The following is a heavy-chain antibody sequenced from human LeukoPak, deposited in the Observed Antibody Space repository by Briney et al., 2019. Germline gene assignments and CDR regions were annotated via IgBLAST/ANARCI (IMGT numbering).Heavy chain of an antibody. CDR3: AKGREKYCTSTSCYHDY. CDR2: IRYDGNNK. V-gene: IGHV3-30*02. Sequence: GGSLRLSCAASGFTFSSYGMHWVRQAPGKGLEWVAFIRYDGNNKYYADSVKGRFTISRDNSENTLYLQMNSLRVEDTAVYFCAKGREKYCTSTSCYHDYWGQGTLVTVSP. J-gene: IGHJ4*02. D-gene: IGHD2-2*01. CDR1: GFTFSSYG.